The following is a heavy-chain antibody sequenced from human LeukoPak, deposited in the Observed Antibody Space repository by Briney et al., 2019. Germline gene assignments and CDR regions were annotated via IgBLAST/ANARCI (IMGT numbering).Heavy chain of an antibody. CDR3: AREKEASCCSPDY. Sequence: GGSLRLSCAASGFTFSSYWMSWVRQAPGKGLEWVANIKQDGSEKYYVDSVKGRFTISRDNAKNSLYLQMNSLRAEDTAVYYCAREKEASCCSPDYWGQGTLVTVSS. CDR2: IKQDGSEK. D-gene: IGHD2-2*01. V-gene: IGHV3-7*01. CDR1: GFTFSSYW. J-gene: IGHJ4*02.